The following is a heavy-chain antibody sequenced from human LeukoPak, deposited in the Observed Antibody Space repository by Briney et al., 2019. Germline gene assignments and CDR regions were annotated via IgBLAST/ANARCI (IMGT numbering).Heavy chain of an antibody. V-gene: IGHV3-23*01. Sequence: GGSLRLSCTASGFTFSSSAISWVRQAPGEGLEWVSAVSGSGGDTYYADSVKGRFTISRDNSKNTLYLQMNSLRVEDTAVYYCATAVGEGFWGQGTLVTVSS. CDR1: GFTFSSSA. D-gene: IGHD4-17*01. J-gene: IGHJ4*02. CDR2: VSGSGGDT. CDR3: ATAVGEGF.